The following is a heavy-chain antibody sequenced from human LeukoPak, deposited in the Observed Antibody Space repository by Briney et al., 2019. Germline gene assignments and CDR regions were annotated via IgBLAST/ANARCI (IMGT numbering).Heavy chain of an antibody. Sequence: PGGSLRLSCGASGFTFSTFWMSGVRQAPGKGVEGVANINQDDSDTYCVDCVRGRFTISRDNAKNSLYLHMNSLRAEDTAVYYCASYGSGSYFDHWGQGTLVTVSS. CDR1: GFTFSTFW. CDR3: ASYGSGSYFDH. J-gene: IGHJ4*02. D-gene: IGHD3-10*01. V-gene: IGHV3-7*03. CDR2: INQDDSDT.